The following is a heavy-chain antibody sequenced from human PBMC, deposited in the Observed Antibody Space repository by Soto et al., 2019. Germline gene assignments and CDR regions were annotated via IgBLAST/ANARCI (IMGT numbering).Heavy chain of an antibody. D-gene: IGHD3-16*01. CDR2: IYPGDSRI. CDR3: ARNIGARHWGVFPYPYYAMDV. Sequence: PWESLQISCKGSGDSFTTDWIGWVRQMPGKGLEWMGVIYPGDSRIRYSPPFQGQVTISADKSISTAYLQWSSLKASDTGMYYCARNIGARHWGVFPYPYYAMDVWGQGTMLTVSS. V-gene: IGHV5-51*01. J-gene: IGHJ6*02. CDR1: GDSFTTDW.